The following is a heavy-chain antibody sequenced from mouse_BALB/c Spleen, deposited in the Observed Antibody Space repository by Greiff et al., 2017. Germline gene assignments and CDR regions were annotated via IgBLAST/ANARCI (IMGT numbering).Heavy chain of an antibody. Sequence: QVQLQQSGAELAKPGASVKMSCKASGYTFTSYWMHWVKQRPGQGLEWIGYINPSTGYTEYNQKFKDKATLTADKSSSTAYMQLSSLTSEDSAVYYCARSRGSYDHAPFDYWGQGTTLTVSS. D-gene: IGHD2-12*01. CDR2: INPSTGYT. CDR1: GYTFTSYW. CDR3: ARSRGSYDHAPFDY. V-gene: IGHV1-7*01. J-gene: IGHJ2*01.